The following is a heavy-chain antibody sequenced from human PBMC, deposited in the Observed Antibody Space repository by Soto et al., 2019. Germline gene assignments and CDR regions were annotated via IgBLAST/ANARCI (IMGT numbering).Heavy chain of an antibody. CDR1: GYTFTSYD. CDR3: ALPYCTNGVCYTNYFDY. Sequence: ASVNVSCKASGYTFTSYDIDWVRQATGQGLEWMGWMNPNSGNTGYAQKFQGRVTMTRNTSISTAYMELSSLRSEDTAVYYCALPYCTNGVCYTNYFDYWGQGTLVTVSS. V-gene: IGHV1-8*01. CDR2: MNPNSGNT. D-gene: IGHD2-8*01. J-gene: IGHJ4*02.